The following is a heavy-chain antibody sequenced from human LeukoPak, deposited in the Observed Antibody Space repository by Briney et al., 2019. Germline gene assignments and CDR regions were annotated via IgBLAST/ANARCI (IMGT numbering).Heavy chain of an antibody. V-gene: IGHV1-2*02. CDR2: INPNSGDT. Sequence: ASVKVSCKASGFSFSDYYIHWVRQAPGQGLEWMGWINPNSGDTRYAQKFQDRVTMTRDTSISTAYMELTRLRFGDTAVYYCARDIDSLNWGQGTLVTVSS. CDR3: ARDIDSLN. CDR1: GFSFSDYY. D-gene: IGHD3-9*01. J-gene: IGHJ4*02.